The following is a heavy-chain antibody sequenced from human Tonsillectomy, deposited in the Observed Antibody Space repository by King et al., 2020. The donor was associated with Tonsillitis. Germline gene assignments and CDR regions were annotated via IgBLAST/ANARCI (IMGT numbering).Heavy chain of an antibody. CDR2: IDPSDSYA. V-gene: IGHV5-10-1*01. J-gene: IGHJ3*02. D-gene: IGHD2-2*01. Sequence: VQLVESGAEVKKPGESLRISCKASGYRFTTYWISWVRQMPGKGLEWMGRIDPSDSYANYSPSFQGHVTISADKSISTAYLQWSSLKASDTAMYYCARHYCCSTSCSPDDAFDIWGQGTMVTVSS. CDR1: GYRFTTYW. CDR3: ARHYCCSTSCSPDDAFDI.